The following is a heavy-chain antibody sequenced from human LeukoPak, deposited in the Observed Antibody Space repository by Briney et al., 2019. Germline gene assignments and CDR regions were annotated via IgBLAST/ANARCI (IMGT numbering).Heavy chain of an antibody. CDR1: GGSFSGYY. J-gene: IGHJ5*02. V-gene: IGHV4-34*01. Sequence: SETLSLTCAVYGGSFSGYYWSWIRQPPGKGLEWIGEINHSGSTNYNPSLKSRVTISVDTSKNQFSLKLSSVTAADTAVYYCARASIVVVVAATTGRGWFDPWGQGTLVTVSS. D-gene: IGHD2-15*01. CDR2: INHSGST. CDR3: ARASIVVVVAATTGRGWFDP.